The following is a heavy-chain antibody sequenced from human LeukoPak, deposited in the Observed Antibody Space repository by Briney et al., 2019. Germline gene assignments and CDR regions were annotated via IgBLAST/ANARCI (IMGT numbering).Heavy chain of an antibody. J-gene: IGHJ3*02. CDR1: GGSISSYY. D-gene: IGHD2-15*01. CDR2: IYYSGNT. V-gene: IGHV4-59*01. CDR3: ARSYCGGGSCGAFDI. Sequence: SETLSLTCTVSGGSISSYYWSWIRQPPGKGLEWIGYIYYSGNTNYNPSLKSRVTISVDTPKNQFSLRLSSVTAADTAVYYCARSYCGGGSCGAFDIWGQGTMVTVSS.